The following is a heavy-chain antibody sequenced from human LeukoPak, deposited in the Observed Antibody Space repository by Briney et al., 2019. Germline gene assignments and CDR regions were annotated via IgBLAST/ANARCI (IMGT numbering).Heavy chain of an antibody. CDR3: ARDGLPFDY. Sequence: PGGSLRLSCEASGFTFRSYWMSWVRQAPGKGLEWVANIKQDGSEKYYVDTVKGRFTISRDNAKKSLYQQMNSLRAEDTAVYYCARDGLPFDYWGQGTLVTVSS. J-gene: IGHJ4*02. CDR1: GFTFRSYW. V-gene: IGHV3-7*03. CDR2: IKQDGSEK.